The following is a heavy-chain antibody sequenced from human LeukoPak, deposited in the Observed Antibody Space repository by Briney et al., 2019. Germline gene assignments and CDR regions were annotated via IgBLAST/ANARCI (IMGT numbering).Heavy chain of an antibody. D-gene: IGHD6-19*01. J-gene: IGHJ4*02. CDR1: GFTFSSYA. CDR2: ISGSGGST. V-gene: IGHV3-23*01. Sequence: GGSLRLSCAASGFTFSSYAMSWVRKAPGRGLEWVSTISGSGGSTYYADSVKGRFTISRDNSKNTLYLQMNSLRAEDTAVYYCATPPYSSGWYYDYWGQGTLVTVSS. CDR3: ATPPYSSGWYYDY.